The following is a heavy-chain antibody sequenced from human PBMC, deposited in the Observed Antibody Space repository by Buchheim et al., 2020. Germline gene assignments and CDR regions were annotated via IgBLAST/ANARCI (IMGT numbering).Heavy chain of an antibody. CDR2: ISYDGSDK. CDR3: AKGFSVDYFGAEPLDY. D-gene: IGHD3-10*01. CDR1: GFTFSSYG. Sequence: QVQLVESGGGVVQPGRSLRLSCVASGFTFSSYGMHWVRQAPGKGLEWVAVISYDGSDKYYADSVKGRFTISRDNSANTLDLQMNSLRVEDTAVYYCAKGFSVDYFGAEPLDYWGQGTL. J-gene: IGHJ4*02. V-gene: IGHV3-30*18.